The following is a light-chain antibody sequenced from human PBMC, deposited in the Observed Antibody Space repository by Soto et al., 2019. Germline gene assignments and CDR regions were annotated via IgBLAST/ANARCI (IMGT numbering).Light chain of an antibody. CDR1: QGISTF. CDR3: QHTRTTPRT. Sequence: DIQMTQSPSSLFASVGDRVTITCRASQGISTFLHWYQQRPGKAPSLIIYGASNLQSRVPSRFSGRGSGTEFSLTISTLQPEDVATYYCQHTRTTPRTFGQGTKVQIK. V-gene: IGKV1-39*01. CDR2: GAS. J-gene: IGKJ1*01.